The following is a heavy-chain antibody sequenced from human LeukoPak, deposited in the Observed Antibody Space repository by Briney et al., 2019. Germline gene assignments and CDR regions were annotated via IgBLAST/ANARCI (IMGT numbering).Heavy chain of an antibody. V-gene: IGHV3-23*01. D-gene: IGHD2-2*01. Sequence: GGSLRLSCAASGFTFSSSAMSWVRQVPGKGLEWVSGISASGGSTYYADSVRGRFTISRDNSKNTLYVQMNSLRDEDTAVYYCARAACSSTSCYRDWGQGTLVTVSS. CDR2: ISASGGST. CDR3: ARAACSSTSCYRD. J-gene: IGHJ4*02. CDR1: GFTFSSSA.